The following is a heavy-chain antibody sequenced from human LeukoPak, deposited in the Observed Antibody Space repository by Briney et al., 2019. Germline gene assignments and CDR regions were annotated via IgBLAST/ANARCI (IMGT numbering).Heavy chain of an antibody. J-gene: IGHJ4*02. CDR3: ATDQNRRGGEGY. D-gene: IGHD2-15*01. V-gene: IGHV1-69-2*01. CDR2: VDPEDGET. Sequence: ATVKISCKVSGYTFTDYYMHWVQQAPGKGLEGMGLVDPEDGETIYAEKFQGRVTITADTSTDTAYMELSSLRSEATAVYYCATDQNRRGGEGYWGQGTLVTVSS. CDR1: GYTFTDYY.